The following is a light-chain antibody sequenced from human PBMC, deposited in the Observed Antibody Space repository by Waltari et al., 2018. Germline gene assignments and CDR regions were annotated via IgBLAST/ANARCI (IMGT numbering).Light chain of an antibody. J-gene: IGKJ5*01. CDR1: QTVRGY. CDR2: AAS. V-gene: IGKV1-39*01. CDR3: QQSYSSPIT. Sequence: DTELTQSPSSLSASIGDRVTITCRASQTVRGYLNWYQQKPGKAPKLLIYAASNLQSGVPSRFSGSGSETDFTLTISRLQPEDFATYYCQQSYSSPITFGQGTQLDIK.